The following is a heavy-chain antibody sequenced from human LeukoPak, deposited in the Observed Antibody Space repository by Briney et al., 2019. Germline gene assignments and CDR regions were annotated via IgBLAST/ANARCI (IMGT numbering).Heavy chain of an antibody. CDR3: ARDCSGGSCYGAFDI. Sequence: PSETLSLTCTVSGASIRSGDYYWSWIRQPPGKGLEWIGYIYDSGGTYYNLSLKSRITISVDTSENRFSLKLSSVTATDTAVYYCARDCSGGSCYGAFDIWGQGTMVTVSS. V-gene: IGHV4-30-4*01. CDR1: GASIRSGDYY. J-gene: IGHJ3*02. D-gene: IGHD2-15*01. CDR2: IYDSGGT.